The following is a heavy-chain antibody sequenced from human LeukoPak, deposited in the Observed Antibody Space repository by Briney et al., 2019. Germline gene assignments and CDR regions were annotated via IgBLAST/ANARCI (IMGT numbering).Heavy chain of an antibody. CDR1: VVAITSISYD. CDR3: ARLKSFLGAFDI. CDR2: TYFSGST. V-gene: IGHV4-61*05. J-gene: IGHJ3*02. D-gene: IGHD3-3*02. Sequence: PPETLSLTCTVSVVAITSISYDWGWFRQPQGKGLRWMGYTYFSGSTTTTPSLKGRLTISVDTSKNQFSLKLSSVTAADTAVYYCARLKSFLGAFDIWGQGTMVSVSS.